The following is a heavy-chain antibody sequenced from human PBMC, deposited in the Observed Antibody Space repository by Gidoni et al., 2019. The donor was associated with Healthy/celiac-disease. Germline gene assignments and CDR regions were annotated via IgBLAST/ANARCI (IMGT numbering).Heavy chain of an antibody. V-gene: IGHV4-59*08. CDR2: IYYSGST. J-gene: IGHJ5*02. CDR1: GGSISSYY. D-gene: IGHD3-9*01. CDR3: ARNLYDILTGFTYNWFDP. Sequence: QVQLQESGPGLVKPSETLSLTCTGPGGSISSYYWSWIRQPPGKGLEWIGYIYYSGSTNYNPSLKSRVTISVDTSKNQFSLKLSSVTAADTAVYYCARNLYDILTGFTYNWFDPWGQGTLVTVSS.